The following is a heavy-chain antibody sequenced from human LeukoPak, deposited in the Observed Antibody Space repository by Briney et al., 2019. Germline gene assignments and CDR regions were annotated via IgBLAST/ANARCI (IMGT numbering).Heavy chain of an antibody. V-gene: IGHV3-30*02. Sequence: PVGSLRLSCAASGFIFSSYGMHWVRQVPGKGLEWVTFIQYDGSNKYYADSVKGRFTISRDNSKNTMYLQMNSLRAEDTAVYYCAKHEGAVAGTFWFDPWGQGTLVTVSS. CDR2: IQYDGSNK. D-gene: IGHD6-19*01. J-gene: IGHJ5*02. CDR3: AKHEGAVAGTFWFDP. CDR1: GFIFSSYG.